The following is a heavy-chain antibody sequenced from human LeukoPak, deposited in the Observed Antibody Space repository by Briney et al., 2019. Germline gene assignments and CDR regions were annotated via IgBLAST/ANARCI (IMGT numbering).Heavy chain of an antibody. CDR3: ARHAHYDYVWGSYRYEYFDY. CDR2: IYYSGST. V-gene: IGHV4-39*01. Sequence: SGTLSLTCTVSGGSISSSSYYWGWIRQPPGKGLEWIGSIYYSGSTYYNPSLKSRVTISVDTSKNQFSLKLSSVTAADTAVYYCARHAHYDYVWGSYRYEYFDYWGQGTLVTVSS. CDR1: GGSISSSSYY. D-gene: IGHD3-16*02. J-gene: IGHJ4*02.